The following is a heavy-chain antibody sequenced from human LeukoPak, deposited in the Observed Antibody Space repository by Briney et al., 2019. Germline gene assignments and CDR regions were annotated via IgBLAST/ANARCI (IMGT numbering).Heavy chain of an antibody. J-gene: IGHJ2*01. CDR1: GFTVSSNY. D-gene: IGHD3-22*01. CDR2: INSDGSST. V-gene: IGHV3-74*01. CDR3: ARAQTDYYDSSGYGVRYWYFDL. Sequence: GRSLRLSCAASGFTVSSNYMSWVRQAPGKGLVWVSRINSDGSSTSYADSVKGRFTISRDNAKNTLYLQMNSLRAEDTAVYYCARAQTDYYDSSGYGVRYWYFDLWGRGTLVTVSS.